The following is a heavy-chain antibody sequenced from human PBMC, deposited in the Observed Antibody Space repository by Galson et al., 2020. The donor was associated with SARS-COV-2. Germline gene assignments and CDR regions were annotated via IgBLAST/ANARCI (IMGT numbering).Heavy chain of an antibody. D-gene: IGHD6-13*01. CDR2: IWHDGSHK. CDR3: AKDRAAGTHFYFDH. Sequence: GESLKISCAASGFTFRSHGMHWVRLTPGKGLEWVAVIWHDGSHKFYADSVKGRFTISRDNFNNTLYLHMSNLRVEDTGVYYCAKDRAAGTHFYFDHWGQGSQVTVSS. V-gene: IGHV3-33*06. J-gene: IGHJ4*02. CDR1: GFTFRSHG.